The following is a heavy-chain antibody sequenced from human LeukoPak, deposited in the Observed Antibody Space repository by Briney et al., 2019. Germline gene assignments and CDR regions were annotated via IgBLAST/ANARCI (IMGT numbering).Heavy chain of an antibody. Sequence: SETLSLTCTVSGGSITSFYWCWVWQPPRQGLEWIWYIYFSGSTNYKPSLNSPVTISVDTSNNQFSLKLGSVTAADTAVYYCARDGGSYGAVDYWGHGTLVTVSS. CDR1: GGSITSFY. J-gene: IGHJ4*01. CDR3: ARDGGSYGAVDY. CDR2: IYFSGST. V-gene: IGHV4-59*01. D-gene: IGHD4-17*01.